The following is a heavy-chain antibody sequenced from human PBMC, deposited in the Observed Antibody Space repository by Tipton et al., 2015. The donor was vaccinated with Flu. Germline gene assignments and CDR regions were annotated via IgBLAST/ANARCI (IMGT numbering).Heavy chain of an antibody. CDR1: GYPISSSTYY. J-gene: IGHJ4*02. Sequence: TLSLTCTVSGYPISSSTYYWGWFRQPPGGGLEWIANIYYSGNSFYNLSLKSRVTISLDTSKNQFSLRLTSLTAADTAVYYCARISSYYFFFDYWGQGALVTVSS. CDR2: IYYSGNS. V-gene: IGHV4-39*07. D-gene: IGHD1-26*01. CDR3: ARISSYYFFFDY.